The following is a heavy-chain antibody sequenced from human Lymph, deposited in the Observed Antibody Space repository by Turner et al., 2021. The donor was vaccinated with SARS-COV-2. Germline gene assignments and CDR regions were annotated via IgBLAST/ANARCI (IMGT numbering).Heavy chain of an antibody. CDR1: GYTFTSYD. V-gene: IGHV1-8*02. J-gene: IGHJ6*02. Sequence: QVQLVQSGAEVKKPGASVKVSCQAPGYTFTSYDIHWVRQATGQGLEWMGCITPNGGNTGYAQKYQGRVTMTRNTSISTAYMELSSLRSEDTAVYYCARGRYSGGGMDVWGQGTTVTVSS. CDR3: ARGRYSGGGMDV. CDR2: ITPNGGNT. D-gene: IGHD1-26*01.